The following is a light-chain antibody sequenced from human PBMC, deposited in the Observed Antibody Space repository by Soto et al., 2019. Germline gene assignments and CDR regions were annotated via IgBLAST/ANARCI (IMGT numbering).Light chain of an antibody. V-gene: IGKV3-11*01. CDR2: GAS. CDR1: QSIGSL. CDR3: QQRSNWPPIT. Sequence: EIVLTQSPCTLSLSPGERATLSCRASQSIGSLLDWYQQKPGQAPRLLIYGASTRAIDIPARFSGSGSGTDFTLTISSLEPEDFAVYYCQQRSNWPPITFGQGTRLEIK. J-gene: IGKJ5*01.